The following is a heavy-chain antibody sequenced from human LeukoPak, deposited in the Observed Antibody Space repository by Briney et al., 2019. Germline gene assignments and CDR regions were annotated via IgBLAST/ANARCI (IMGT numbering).Heavy chain of an antibody. CDR1: GGSISSGGYY. CDR3: ARDPTAGQYYYYGMDV. Sequence: SETLSLTCTVSGGSISSGGYYWSWTRQHPGKGLEWIGHIYYSGSTYYNPSLKSRVTISVDTSKNQFSLKLSSVTAADTAVYYCARDPTAGQYYYYGMDVWGQGTTVTVSS. CDR2: IYYSGST. J-gene: IGHJ6*02. V-gene: IGHV4-31*03.